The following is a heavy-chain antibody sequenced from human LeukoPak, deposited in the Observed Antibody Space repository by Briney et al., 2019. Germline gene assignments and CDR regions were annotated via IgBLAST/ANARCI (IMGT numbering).Heavy chain of an antibody. Sequence: ASVKVSCKASGGTFSSYAISWVRQAPGQGLEWMGGIIPIFGTANYAQKLQGRVTITADESTSTAYMELSSLRSEDTAVYYCARGELVDSWIILFDYWGQGTLVTVSS. CDR3: ARGELVDSWIILFDY. CDR1: GGTFSSYA. CDR2: IIPIFGTA. V-gene: IGHV1-69*13. D-gene: IGHD3-3*01. J-gene: IGHJ4*02.